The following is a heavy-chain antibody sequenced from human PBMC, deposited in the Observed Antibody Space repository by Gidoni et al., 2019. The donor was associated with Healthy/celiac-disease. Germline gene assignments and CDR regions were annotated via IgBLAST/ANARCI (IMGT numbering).Heavy chain of an antibody. J-gene: IGHJ6*02. CDR3: ARERSYYDFWSGYYTDYYYYGMDV. D-gene: IGHD3-3*01. CDR2: ISAYNGNT. Sequence: QVQLVQSGAEVKKPGASVTVSCKASGYTFTSYGISWVRQAPGQGLEWMGWISAYNGNTNYAQKLQGRVTMTTDTSTSTAYMELRSLRSDDTAVYYCARERSYYDFWSGYYTDYYYYGMDVWGQGTTVTVSS. CDR1: GYTFTSYG. V-gene: IGHV1-18*01.